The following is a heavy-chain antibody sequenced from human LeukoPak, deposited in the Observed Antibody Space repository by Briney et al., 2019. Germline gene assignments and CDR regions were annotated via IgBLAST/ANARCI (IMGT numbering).Heavy chain of an antibody. J-gene: IGHJ4*02. CDR3: ARAETAAGTVFELYFDY. Sequence: ASVKVSCKASGYTFTGYYMHWVRQAPGQGLEWMGWINTNSGGTNYAQKIQGWVTMTRDTSISTAYMELSRLRSDDTAVYYCARAETAAGTVFELYFDYWGQGTLVTVSS. CDR1: GYTFTGYY. CDR2: INTNSGGT. V-gene: IGHV1-2*04. D-gene: IGHD6-13*01.